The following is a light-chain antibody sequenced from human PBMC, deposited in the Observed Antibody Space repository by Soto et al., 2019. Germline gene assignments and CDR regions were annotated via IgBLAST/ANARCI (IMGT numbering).Light chain of an antibody. CDR2: KAS. Sequence: DIQMTQSPSTLSASVGDRVTITCRASQSISSWLAWYQQKPGKAPKLLIYKASSLESGVPSRFSGSGSGTEFTLTISSLQPDDFETYSCQQYNSYSYTFGQGTKVDIK. J-gene: IGKJ2*01. CDR1: QSISSW. V-gene: IGKV1-5*03. CDR3: QQYNSYSYT.